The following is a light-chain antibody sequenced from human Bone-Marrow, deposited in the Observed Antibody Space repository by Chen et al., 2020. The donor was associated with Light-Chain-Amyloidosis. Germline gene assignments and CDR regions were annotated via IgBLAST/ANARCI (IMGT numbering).Light chain of an antibody. J-gene: IGLJ2*01. Sequence: QSALTQPASVSGSPGQSITISCTGTSSDVGAYNYVSWYQQHPGKAPKLMIYDVKNRPSGVSNRFSGSKSGNTASLNISGLQAEDEADYYCTSFTNNNAPVLFGGGTKVTVL. V-gene: IGLV2-14*01. CDR2: DVK. CDR1: SSDVGAYNY. CDR3: TSFTNNNAPVL.